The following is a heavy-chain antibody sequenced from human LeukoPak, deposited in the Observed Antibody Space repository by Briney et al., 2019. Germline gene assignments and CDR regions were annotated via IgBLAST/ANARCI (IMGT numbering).Heavy chain of an antibody. CDR2: IYTSGST. D-gene: IGHD5-24*01. CDR3: VREEMATKSPFDY. J-gene: IGHJ4*02. V-gene: IGHV4-4*07. Sequence: SPSETLSLTCTVSGGSIRSFYWSWIRQPAGKGLEWIGRIYTSGSTNYSPSFKSRVTMSVDTSKKQFSLRLSSVTAADTAVYYCVREEMATKSPFDYWGQGTLVTVSS. CDR1: GGSIRSFY.